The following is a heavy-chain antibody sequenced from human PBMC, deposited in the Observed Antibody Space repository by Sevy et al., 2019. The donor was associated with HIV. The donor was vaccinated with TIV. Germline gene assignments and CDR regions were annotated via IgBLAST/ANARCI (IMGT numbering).Heavy chain of an antibody. CDR3: ARDSYTSLGAVIVVVIAGAFDI. V-gene: IGHV1-46*01. Sequence: ASVKVSCKASGYTFTSYYMHWVRQAPGQGLEWMGIINPSGGSTSYAQKFQGRVTMTRDTSTSTVYMELSSLRSEDTAVYYCARDSYTSLGAVIVVVIAGAFDIWGQGTMVTVSS. CDR1: GYTFTSYY. CDR2: INPSGGST. D-gene: IGHD3-22*01. J-gene: IGHJ3*02.